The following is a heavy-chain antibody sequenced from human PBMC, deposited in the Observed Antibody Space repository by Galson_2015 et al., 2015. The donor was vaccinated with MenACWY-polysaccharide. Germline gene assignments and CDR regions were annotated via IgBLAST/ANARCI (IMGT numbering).Heavy chain of an antibody. CDR1: GFTFSNAW. CDR2: IKSKTDGGTT. Sequence: SLRLSCAASGFTFSNAWMSWVRQAPGKGLEWVGRIKSKTDGGTTDYAAPVKGRFTISRDDSKNTLYLQMNSLKTEDTAVYYCTTDTYYDILTGFTDYWGQGTLVTVSS. J-gene: IGHJ4*02. CDR3: TTDTYYDILTGFTDY. V-gene: IGHV3-15*01. D-gene: IGHD3-9*01.